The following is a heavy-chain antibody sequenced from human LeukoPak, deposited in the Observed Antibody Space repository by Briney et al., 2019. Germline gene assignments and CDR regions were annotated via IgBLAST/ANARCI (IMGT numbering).Heavy chain of an antibody. CDR3: ARGITMIVVVSPSDGGALDY. D-gene: IGHD3-22*01. CDR2: ISAYNGNT. Sequence: ASVKVSCKASGGTFSSYAISWVRQAPGQGLEWMGWISAYNGNTNYAQKLQGRVTMTTDTSTSTAYMELRSLRSDDTAVYYCARGITMIVVVSPSDGGALDYWGQGTLVTVSS. J-gene: IGHJ4*02. CDR1: GGTFSSYA. V-gene: IGHV1-18*01.